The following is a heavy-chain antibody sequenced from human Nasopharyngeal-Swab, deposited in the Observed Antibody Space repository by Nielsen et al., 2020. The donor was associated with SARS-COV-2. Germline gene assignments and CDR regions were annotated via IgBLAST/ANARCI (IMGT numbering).Heavy chain of an antibody. CDR3: AVGFGVFDP. CDR1: GFTFSSYW. V-gene: IGHV3-7*02. J-gene: IGHJ5*02. Sequence: LSLTCAASGFTFSSYWMSWVRQAPGKGLAWVANIKQDGSEKYYVDSVKGRFTISRDNAKNSLYLQMNSLRAEDTAVYHCAVGFGVFDPWGQGTLVTVSS. CDR2: IKQDGSEK. D-gene: IGHD3-10*01.